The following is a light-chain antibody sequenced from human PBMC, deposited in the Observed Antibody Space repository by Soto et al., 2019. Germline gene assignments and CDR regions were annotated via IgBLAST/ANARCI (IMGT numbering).Light chain of an antibody. CDR1: QSVSSN. CDR2: GAS. Sequence: EIVMTQSPATLSVSPGERATLSCRASQSVSSNLAWYQQKPVQAPRLLIYGASTRATGIPARFSGSGSGTEFTITISSLQSEDFAVYYCQQYNNWPPWTVGQGTKVDIK. J-gene: IGKJ1*01. V-gene: IGKV3-15*01. CDR3: QQYNNWPPWT.